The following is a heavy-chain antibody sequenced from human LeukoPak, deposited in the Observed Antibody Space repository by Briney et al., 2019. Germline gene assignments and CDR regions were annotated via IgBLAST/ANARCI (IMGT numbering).Heavy chain of an antibody. CDR1: GFTFSSCG. Sequence: PGRSLRLSCAASGFTFSSCGMHWVRQAPGKGLEWVAVIWYDGSNKYYADSVKGRFTISRDNSKNTLYLQMNSLRAEDTAVYYCARDGGLNWFDPWGQGTLVTVSS. CDR2: IWYDGSNK. D-gene: IGHD3-16*01. V-gene: IGHV3-33*01. J-gene: IGHJ5*02. CDR3: ARDGGLNWFDP.